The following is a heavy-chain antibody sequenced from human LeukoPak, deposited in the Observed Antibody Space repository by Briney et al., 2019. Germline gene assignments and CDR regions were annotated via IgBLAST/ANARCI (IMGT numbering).Heavy chain of an antibody. CDR3: ASRYSSGWYYFDY. D-gene: IGHD6-19*01. Sequence: SETLSLTCTVSGGSISSSSYYWGWIRQPPGKGLEWIGSIYYSGSTYYNPSLKSRVTISVDTSKNQFSLKLSSVTAADTAVYYCASRYSSGWYYFDYWGQGTLVTVSS. CDR1: GGSISSSSYY. V-gene: IGHV4-39*01. CDR2: IYYSGST. J-gene: IGHJ4*02.